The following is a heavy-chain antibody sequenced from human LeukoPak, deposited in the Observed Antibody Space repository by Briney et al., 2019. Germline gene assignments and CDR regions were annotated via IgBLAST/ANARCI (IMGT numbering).Heavy chain of an antibody. CDR3: AREGQWLANFDY. D-gene: IGHD6-19*01. CDR1: GGSISSGSYY. J-gene: IGHJ4*02. CDR2: IYTSGST. V-gene: IGHV4-61*02. Sequence: PSQTLSLTCTVSGGSISSGSYYWSWIRQPAGKGLEWIGRIYTSGSTNYNPSLKSRVTISVDTSKNQFSLRLNSVTAADTAVYYCAREGQWLANFDYWGQGTLVTVSS.